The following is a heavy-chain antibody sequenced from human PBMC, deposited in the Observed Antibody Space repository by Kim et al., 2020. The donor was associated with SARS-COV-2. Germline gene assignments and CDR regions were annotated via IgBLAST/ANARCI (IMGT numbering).Heavy chain of an antibody. J-gene: IGHJ4*02. V-gene: IGHV4-39*07. CDR1: GGSISSSSYY. CDR3: ARSSQHNSVWNDY. D-gene: IGHD1-20*01. CDR2: IYYSGST. Sequence: SETLSLTCTVSGGSISSSSYYWGWIRQPPGKGLEWIGSIYYSGSTYYNPSLKSRVTISVDTSKNQFSLKLSSVTAADTAVYYCARSSQHNSVWNDYWGQGTLVTVSS.